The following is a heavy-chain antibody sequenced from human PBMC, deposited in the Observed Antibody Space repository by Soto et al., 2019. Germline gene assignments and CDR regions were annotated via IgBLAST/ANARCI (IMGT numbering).Heavy chain of an antibody. Sequence: ASVKVSCKASGYTFTSYDINWVRQATGQGLEWMGWMNPNSGNTGYAQKFQGRVTMTRNTSISTAYMELSSLRSEDTAVYYCARGMMVREVDPGVYYYYYGMDVWGQWTTVTVSS. V-gene: IGHV1-8*01. CDR3: ARGMMVREVDPGVYYYYYGMDV. CDR2: MNPNSGNT. D-gene: IGHD3-10*01. CDR1: GYTFTSYD. J-gene: IGHJ6*02.